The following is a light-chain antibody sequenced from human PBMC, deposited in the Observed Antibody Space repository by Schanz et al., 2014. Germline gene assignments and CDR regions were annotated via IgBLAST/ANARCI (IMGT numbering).Light chain of an antibody. Sequence: DIQMTQSPSSLSASVGDRVTITCQASEDINNYLNWYQQKPGKAPKLLIYDASNLETGVPSRFSGSGSGTDFHFTISSLNPDDFATYYCQQYNSYPYTFGQGTKLEIK. CDR3: QQYNSYPYT. CDR1: EDINNY. V-gene: IGKV1-33*01. CDR2: DAS. J-gene: IGKJ2*01.